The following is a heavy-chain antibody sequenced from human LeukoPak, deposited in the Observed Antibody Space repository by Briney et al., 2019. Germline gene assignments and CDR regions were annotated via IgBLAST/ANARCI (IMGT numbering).Heavy chain of an antibody. Sequence: PGGSLRLSCTASGFTFSSFAMSCVRQAPGKGLDWVSAISGSGDSTSYADSVRGRFIISRDNSKNTLYLQMERPEDEATAVYYCATNRSTGGHRFDSWGQGTLVTVSS. CDR2: ISGSGDST. J-gene: IGHJ4*02. V-gene: IGHV3-23*01. CDR3: ATNRSTGGHRFDS. D-gene: IGHD1-14*01. CDR1: GFTFSSFA.